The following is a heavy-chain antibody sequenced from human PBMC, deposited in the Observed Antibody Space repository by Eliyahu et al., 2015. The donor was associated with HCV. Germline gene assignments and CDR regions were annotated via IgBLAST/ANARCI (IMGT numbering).Heavy chain of an antibody. CDR2: IRYDGSNK. CDR1: GFTFSSYG. CDR3: AKERAVAETNYYYYGMDV. Sequence: QVQLVESGGGVVQPGGSLRLSCAASGFTFSSYGXHWVRQGPGQGAGGVAFIRYDGSNKYYADSVKGRFTISRDNSKNTLYLQMNSLRAEDTAVYYCAKERAVAETNYYYYGMDVWGQGTTVTVSS. J-gene: IGHJ6*02. V-gene: IGHV3-30*02. D-gene: IGHD6-19*01.